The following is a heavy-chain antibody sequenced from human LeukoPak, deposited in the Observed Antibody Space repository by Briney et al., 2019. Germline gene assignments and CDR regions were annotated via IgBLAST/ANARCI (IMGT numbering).Heavy chain of an antibody. V-gene: IGHV4-59*08. CDR1: GCTISSYY. Sequence: SETLSLTCTGSGCTISSYYWNWIRQPPGKGLEWIGYIFYSGSTNYNPSLKSRVTISVDTSKNQFSLTLSSVTAADTAVYYCASVADAKVYDYVWGRYRPETYFDYWGQGTLVTVSS. CDR2: IFYSGST. CDR3: ASVADAKVYDYVWGRYRPETYFDY. J-gene: IGHJ4*02. D-gene: IGHD3-16*02.